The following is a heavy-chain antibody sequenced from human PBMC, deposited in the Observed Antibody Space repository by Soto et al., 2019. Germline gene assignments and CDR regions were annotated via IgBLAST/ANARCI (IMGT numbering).Heavy chain of an antibody. J-gene: IGHJ3*02. CDR2: ISYDGSNK. CDR3: ARPLSEWELLFGAFDI. CDR1: GFTFSSYA. V-gene: IGHV3-30-3*01. Sequence: GGSLRLSCAASGFTFSSYAMHWVRQAPGKGLEWVAVISYDGSNKYYADSVKGRFTISRDNSKNTLYLQMNSLRAEDTAVYYCARPLSEWELLFGAFDIWGQGTMVTVSS. D-gene: IGHD1-26*01.